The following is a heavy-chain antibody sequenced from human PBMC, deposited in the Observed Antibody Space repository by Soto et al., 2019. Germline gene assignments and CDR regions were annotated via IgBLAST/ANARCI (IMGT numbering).Heavy chain of an antibody. V-gene: IGHV3-33*01. D-gene: IGHD3-10*01. J-gene: IGHJ4*02. CDR2: IWYDGSNK. CDR1: GFTFSSYG. CDR3: ARDPVLYGSGSSFDY. Sequence: QVQLVESGGGVVQPGRSLRLSCAASGFTFSSYGMHWVRQAPGKGLEWVAVIWYDGSNKYYADSVKGRFTISRDNSKNTLYLQMNSLRAEDTAVYYCARDPVLYGSGSSFDYWGQGTLVTVSS.